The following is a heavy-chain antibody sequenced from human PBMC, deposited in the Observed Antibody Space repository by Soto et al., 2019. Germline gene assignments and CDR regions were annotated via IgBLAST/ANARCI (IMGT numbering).Heavy chain of an antibody. D-gene: IGHD3-10*01. CDR3: ERVLWFGEFAY. J-gene: IGHJ4*02. CDR2: IYYSGST. V-gene: IGHV4-31*03. Sequence: SETLSLTCTVSGGSISSGGYYWSWIRQHPGKGLEWIGYIYYSGSTSYNPSLKSRVTISVDTSKNQFSLKPSSVTAADTAVYYCERVLWFGEFAYWGEGTMVPVYS. CDR1: GGSISSGGYY.